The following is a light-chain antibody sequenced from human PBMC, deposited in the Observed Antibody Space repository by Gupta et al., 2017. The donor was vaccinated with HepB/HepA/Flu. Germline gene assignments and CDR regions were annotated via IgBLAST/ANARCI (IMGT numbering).Light chain of an antibody. CDR2: GAS. J-gene: IGKJ4*01. V-gene: IGKV3-20*01. Sequence: DIVLTPSPGTLSLSPGARATLSCRASQSVSSSYLAWYQQKPGQAPRLLIYGASSRATGIPDRFSGSGSGTDFTLTISRLEPEDFAVYYCQQYGSSPSLTFGGGTKVEIK. CDR1: QSVSSSY. CDR3: QQYGSSPSLT.